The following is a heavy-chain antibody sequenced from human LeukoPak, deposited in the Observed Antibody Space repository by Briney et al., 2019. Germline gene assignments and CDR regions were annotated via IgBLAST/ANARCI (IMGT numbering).Heavy chain of an antibody. Sequence: PSETLSLTCGVSGGSFIGFYWSWIRQSPGQGLEWIGQINHYGTTNYNPSLKSRVTISVDTSKNEFSLKVTSVTAADTAVYYCARRYYYYDSSGYYLDYFDYWGQGTLVTVSS. D-gene: IGHD3-22*01. V-gene: IGHV4-34*01. CDR2: INHYGTT. CDR3: ARRYYYYDSSGYYLDYFDY. J-gene: IGHJ4*02. CDR1: GGSFIGFY.